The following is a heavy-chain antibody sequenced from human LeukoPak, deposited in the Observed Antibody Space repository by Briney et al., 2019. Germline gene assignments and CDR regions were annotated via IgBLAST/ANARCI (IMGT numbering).Heavy chain of an antibody. V-gene: IGHV3-66*01. D-gene: IGHD1-1*01. J-gene: IGHJ4*02. CDR3: ARCTTGRTFGSLREIKRSREIDY. CDR1: GFTVNSNY. CDR2: IYSGGRT. Sequence: GGSLRLSCAASGFTVNSNYMSWVSQAPGKGLEWVSVIYSGGRTYYADSVKGRFTISRDNSKNTLYLQMNSLRVEDTAVYYCARCTTGRTFGSLREIKRSREIDYWGQGTLVTVSS.